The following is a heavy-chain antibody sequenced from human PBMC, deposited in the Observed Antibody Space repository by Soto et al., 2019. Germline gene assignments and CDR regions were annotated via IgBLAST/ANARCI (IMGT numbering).Heavy chain of an antibody. CDR3: AKDIFVDYYYYYMDV. J-gene: IGHJ6*03. V-gene: IGHV3-9*01. Sequence: EVQLVESGGGLVQPGRSLRLSCAASGFTFYDYAMHWVRQAPGKGLEWVSGISWNSGSIGYADSVKGRFTISRDNAKNSLYLQMNSLRAEDTALYYCAKDIFVDYYYYYMDVWGKGTTVTVSS. D-gene: IGHD2-21*01. CDR2: ISWNSGSI. CDR1: GFTFYDYA.